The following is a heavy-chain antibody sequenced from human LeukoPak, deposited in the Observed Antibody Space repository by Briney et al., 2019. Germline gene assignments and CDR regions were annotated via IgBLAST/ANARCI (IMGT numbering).Heavy chain of an antibody. J-gene: IGHJ2*01. Sequence: PGGSLRLSCATSGFTFSSYWMSWVRQAPGKGLEWVANIKQDGSEKYYVDSVKGRFTISRDNAKNSLYLQMNSLRADDSAVYYCARDRGLDTYYYDSSGYYYWYFDLWGRGTLVTVSS. CDR1: GFTFSSYW. D-gene: IGHD3-22*01. CDR2: IKQDGSEK. CDR3: ARDRGLDTYYYDSSGYYYWYFDL. V-gene: IGHV3-7*01.